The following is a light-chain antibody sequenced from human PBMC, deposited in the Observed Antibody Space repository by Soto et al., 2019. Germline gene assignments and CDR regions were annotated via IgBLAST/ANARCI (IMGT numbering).Light chain of an antibody. CDR3: QQYSSSTT. Sequence: DIQMTQSPSTLSACVGDRVTIACRASRSISPWLAWYQQKPGKPPKLLIYGASSLAAGVPSRFSGSGSGTDFTLTISSLQPDDFASYYCQQYSSSTTFGQGTKVEIK. V-gene: IGKV1-5*01. J-gene: IGKJ1*01. CDR2: GAS. CDR1: RSISPW.